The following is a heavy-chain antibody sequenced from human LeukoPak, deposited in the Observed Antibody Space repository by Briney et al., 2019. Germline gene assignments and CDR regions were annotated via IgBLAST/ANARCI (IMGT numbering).Heavy chain of an antibody. CDR3: ARVAVAGPTGWFDS. V-gene: IGHV3-21*01. Sequence: GGSLRLSCAASGLALRSYTVTWVRQAPGKGLEWVSSISSTSAYIYYAESVKGRFSISRDNVDNVVHLQMSSLRNEDTAFYYCARVAVAGPTGWFDSWGQGTLVTVSS. CDR1: GLALRSYT. CDR2: ISSTSAYI. D-gene: IGHD6-19*01. J-gene: IGHJ5*01.